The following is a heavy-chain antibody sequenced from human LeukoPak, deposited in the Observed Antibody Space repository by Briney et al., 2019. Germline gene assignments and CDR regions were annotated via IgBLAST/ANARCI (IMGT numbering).Heavy chain of an antibody. J-gene: IGHJ3*02. V-gene: IGHV3-53*01. CDR1: GFTVSSNY. D-gene: IGHD3-3*01. Sequence: GGSLRLSCAASGFTVSSNYMSWVRQAPGKGLEWVSVIYSGGSTYYADSVKGRFTISRDNSKNTLYLQMNSLRAEDTAVYYCARGLRSLTRMDGFDIWGQGTMVTVSS. CDR2: IYSGGST. CDR3: ARGLRSLTRMDGFDI.